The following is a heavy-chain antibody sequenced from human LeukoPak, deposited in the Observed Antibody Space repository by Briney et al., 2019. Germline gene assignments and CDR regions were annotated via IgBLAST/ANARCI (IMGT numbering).Heavy chain of an antibody. Sequence: GGSLRLSCAASGFTFSSYGMHWVRQAPGKGLEWVAFIRYDGSNKYYADSVKGRFTISRDNSKNTLYLQMNSLRAEDTAVYYCAKDPTRDGWEGNWFDPWGRGTLVTVSS. CDR3: AKDPTRDGWEGNWFDP. V-gene: IGHV3-30*02. CDR1: GFTFSSYG. J-gene: IGHJ5*02. D-gene: IGHD5-24*01. CDR2: IRYDGSNK.